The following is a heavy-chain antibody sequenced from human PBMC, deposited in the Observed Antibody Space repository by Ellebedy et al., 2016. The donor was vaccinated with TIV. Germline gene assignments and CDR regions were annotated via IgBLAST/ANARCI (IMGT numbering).Heavy chain of an antibody. CDR1: GYTFTGYY. D-gene: IGHD6-19*01. J-gene: IGHJ4*02. Sequence: ASVKVSCKASGYTFTGYYMHWVRQAPGQGLEWMGWINPNSGGTNYAQKFQGWVTMTRDTSISPAYMELSRLRSDDTAVYYCARGVQSGWYRTYDYWGQGTLVTVSS. V-gene: IGHV1-2*04. CDR2: INPNSGGT. CDR3: ARGVQSGWYRTYDY.